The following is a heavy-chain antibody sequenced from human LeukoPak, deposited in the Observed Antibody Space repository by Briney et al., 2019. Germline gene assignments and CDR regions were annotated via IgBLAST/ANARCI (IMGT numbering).Heavy chain of an antibody. CDR1: GFTFSRYS. CDR3: ARVSDLGEFDP. CDR2: ISSSSSTI. Sequence: GGSLRLSCAASGFTFSRYSMNWVRQAPGKGLEWVSYISSSSSTIYYADSVKGRFTISRDNAKNSLYLQMNSLRAEDTAVYYCARVSDLGEFDPWGQGTLVTVSS. J-gene: IGHJ5*02. D-gene: IGHD3-10*01. V-gene: IGHV3-48*01.